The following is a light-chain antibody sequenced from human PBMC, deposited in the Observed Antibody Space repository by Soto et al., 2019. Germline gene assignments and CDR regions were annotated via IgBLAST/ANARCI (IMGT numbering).Light chain of an antibody. V-gene: IGKV1-27*01. CDR3: QKSNSAPVP. CDR1: QGISNY. CDR2: AAS. J-gene: IGKJ2*01. Sequence: DIQLTQSPSALSASVGDRVTITCRASQGISNYLAWYQQKPGKAPKLLIYAASTLQSGVPSRFSGSGSGTDFTLTIASLQPEDVATYFGQKSNSAPVPFGQGTKLEI.